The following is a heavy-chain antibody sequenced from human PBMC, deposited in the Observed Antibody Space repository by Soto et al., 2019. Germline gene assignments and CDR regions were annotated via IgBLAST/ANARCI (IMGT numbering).Heavy chain of an antibody. D-gene: IGHD2-2*01. V-gene: IGHV3-7*03. Sequence: GGSLRLSCSASGFTYSAYYMNWVRQAPGKGLEWVANIKDDGTKTFYADSVRGRFTISRDNAKNSLYLQMNSLRAEDTDVYYCASLNWEVPATGPWGRGTLVTVSS. CDR2: IKDDGTKT. CDR1: GFTYSAYY. CDR3: ASLNWEVPATGP. J-gene: IGHJ4*02.